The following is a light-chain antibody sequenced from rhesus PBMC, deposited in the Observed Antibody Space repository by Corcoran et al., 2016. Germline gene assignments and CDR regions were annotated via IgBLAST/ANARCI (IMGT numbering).Light chain of an antibody. J-gene: IGKJ1*01. CDR2: AAS. V-gene: IGKV1-44*02. CDR3: QQHNRHPWT. Sequence: DIQMTQSPSSLSASVGDRVTLTCRASQNINSYLAWYQQKPGKVPKLLIYAASSLESGVPSRFSGSGSGTEFTLTINSLQPEDCSTYYCQQHNRHPWTFGQGTKVEIK. CDR1: QNINSY.